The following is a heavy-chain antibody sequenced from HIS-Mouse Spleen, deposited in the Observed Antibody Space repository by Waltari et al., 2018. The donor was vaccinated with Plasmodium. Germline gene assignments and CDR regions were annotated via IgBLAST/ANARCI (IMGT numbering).Heavy chain of an antibody. J-gene: IGHJ4*02. CDR3: AKVSGSPDFDY. D-gene: IGHD1-26*01. CDR2: ISYDGSNK. CDR1: GFTFSSYG. Sequence: QVQLVESGGGVVQPGRSLRLSCAASGFTFSSYGMHWVRQAPGKGLEWVAVISYDGSNKYDAGTVKGRFTISRDNSKNTLYLQMNSLRAEDTAVYYCAKVSGSPDFDYWGQGTLVTVSS. V-gene: IGHV3-30*18.